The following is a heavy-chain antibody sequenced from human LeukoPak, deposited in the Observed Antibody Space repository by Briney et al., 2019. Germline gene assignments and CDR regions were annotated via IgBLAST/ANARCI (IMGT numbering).Heavy chain of an antibody. D-gene: IGHD3-22*01. CDR1: GGTFSSYA. V-gene: IGHV1-69*04. CDR2: IIPILGIA. J-gene: IGHJ4*02. CDR3: ARDLGDDYYDSSGDPFDY. Sequence: SVKVSCKASGGTFSSYAISWVRQAPGQGLEWMGRIIPILGIANYAQKFQGRVTITADKSTSTAYMELSSLRSEDTAVYYCARDLGDDYYDSSGDPFDYWGQGTLVTVS.